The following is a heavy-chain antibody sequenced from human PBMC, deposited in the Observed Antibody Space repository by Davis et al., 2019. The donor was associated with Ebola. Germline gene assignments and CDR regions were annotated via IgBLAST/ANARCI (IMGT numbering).Heavy chain of an antibody. Sequence: ASVKVSCKASGYTFTSYGISWVRQAPGQGLEWMGWISAYNGNTNYAQKLQGRVTMTTDTSTSTAYMELRSLRSDDTAVYYCARDSAGSSGWYRDPYLLYYFDYWGQGTLVTVSS. CDR1: GYTFTSYG. V-gene: IGHV1-18*01. J-gene: IGHJ4*02. D-gene: IGHD6-19*01. CDR3: ARDSAGSSGWYRDPYLLYYFDY. CDR2: ISAYNGNT.